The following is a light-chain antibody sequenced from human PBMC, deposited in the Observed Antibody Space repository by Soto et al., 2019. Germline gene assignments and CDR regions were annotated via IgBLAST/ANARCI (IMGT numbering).Light chain of an antibody. V-gene: IGKV3-20*01. CDR3: LQYGSSPRT. J-gene: IGKJ1*01. CDR2: GAS. CDR1: QSVSNNY. Sequence: EIVLTQSPGTLSLSPGERATLSCRASQSVSNNYLTWYQQKPGQAPRLLIYGASSRATGIPDRFSGYGSGTDFTLTISRLEPEDFTVYYYLQYGSSPRTFGQGTKV.